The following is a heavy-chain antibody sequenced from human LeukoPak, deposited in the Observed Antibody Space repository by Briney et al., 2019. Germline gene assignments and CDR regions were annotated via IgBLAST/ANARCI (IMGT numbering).Heavy chain of an antibody. CDR2: TKNRANSHIT. V-gene: IGHV3-72*01. J-gene: IGHJ6*02. Sequence: GGSLRLSCVASGFTLSDHYMDWVRQAPGKGLEWISRTKNRANSHITQYAASVNGRFIASRDDSKNSLFLQMNSLKAEDTAVYYCARDTDTALDVWGQGTTVTVSS. CDR3: ARDTDTALDV. CDR1: GFTLSDHY.